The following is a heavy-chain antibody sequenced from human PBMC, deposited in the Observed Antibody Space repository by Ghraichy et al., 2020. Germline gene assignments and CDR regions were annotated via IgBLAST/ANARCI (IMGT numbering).Heavy chain of an antibody. CDR3: ATGGTIFGVVIPPPFDY. D-gene: IGHD3-3*01. J-gene: IGHJ4*02. V-gene: IGHV3-23*01. CDR1: GFTFSSYA. Sequence: LSLTCVASGFTFSSYAMNWVRQAPGKGLEWVSTISGSGGSTYYADSVKGRFTISRDNSKNTLYLQMNSLRAEDTAVYYCATGGTIFGVVIPPPFDYWGQGTLVTVSS. CDR2: ISGSGGST.